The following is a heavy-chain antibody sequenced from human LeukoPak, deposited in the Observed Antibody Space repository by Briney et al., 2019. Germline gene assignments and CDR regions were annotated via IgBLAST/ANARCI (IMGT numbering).Heavy chain of an antibody. Sequence: PSETLSLTCTVSGGSISSYYWSWLRQPAGKGLEWIGRIYTSGSTNYNPSLKSRVTMSVDTSKNQFSLKLSSVTAADTAVYYCARDLPIWDYGSGSYFLDYWGQGTLVTVSS. CDR2: IYTSGST. D-gene: IGHD3-10*01. V-gene: IGHV4-4*07. J-gene: IGHJ4*02. CDR1: GGSISSYY. CDR3: ARDLPIWDYGSGSYFLDY.